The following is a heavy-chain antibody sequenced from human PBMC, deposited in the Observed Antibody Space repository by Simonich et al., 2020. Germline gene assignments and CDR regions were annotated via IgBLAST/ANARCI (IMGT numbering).Heavy chain of an antibody. CDR3: ARSTTGTTAFDI. V-gene: IGHV1-18*01. Sequence: QVQLVQSGAEVKKPGAAVKVSCKDSGYTFTSYGISWVRQAPGQGLEWMGWISAYNVTNNYAQKLQGRVTLTTDPSTSTAYMELRSLRSDDTAAYYCARSTTGTTAFDIWGQGTMVTVSS. J-gene: IGHJ3*02. CDR2: ISAYNVTN. CDR1: GYTFTSYG. D-gene: IGHD1-1*01.